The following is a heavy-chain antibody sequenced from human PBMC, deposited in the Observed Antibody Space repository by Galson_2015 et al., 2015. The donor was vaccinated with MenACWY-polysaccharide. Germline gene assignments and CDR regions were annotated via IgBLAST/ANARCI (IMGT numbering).Heavy chain of an antibody. V-gene: IGHV3-48*01. CDR1: GFSFSSYS. Sequence: SLRLSCAASGFSFSSYSMTWVRQAPGKGLEWLSYITPTGDPKMYADSVKGRFTISRDNAKNSPYLQMNNLRAEDTAVYYCASRGVVTPYSLDYWGQGTLVSVSS. J-gene: IGHJ4*02. CDR2: ITPTGDPK. D-gene: IGHD2-15*01. CDR3: ASRGVVTPYSLDY.